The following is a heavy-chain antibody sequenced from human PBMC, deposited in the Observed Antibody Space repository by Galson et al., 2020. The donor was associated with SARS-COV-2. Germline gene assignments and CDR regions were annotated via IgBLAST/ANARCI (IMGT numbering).Heavy chain of an antibody. CDR2: INNSGST. D-gene: IGHD5-12*01. Sequence: SETLSLTCTVSGGSISSSSYNWGWIRQPPGKGLEWIGSINNSGSTHYNPSLKRRVTITVDTTKNQFSLKLSSVTAADTAVYYCARDRGGWLHRHPLFDYWGQGTLVTVSS. J-gene: IGHJ4*02. CDR1: GGSISSSSYN. CDR3: ARDRGGWLHRHPLFDY. V-gene: IGHV4-39*07.